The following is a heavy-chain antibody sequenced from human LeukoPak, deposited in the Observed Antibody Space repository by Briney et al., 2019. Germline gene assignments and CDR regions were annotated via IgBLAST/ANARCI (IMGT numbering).Heavy chain of an antibody. CDR2: ISSSSSTI. V-gene: IGHV3-48*01. Sequence: GGSLRLSCAASGFTLSTYSMNWVRQAPGKGLEWVSYISSSSSTINYADSVEGRFTLSRDNAKNSMYLQMNSLRAEDTAVYYCARGSTYYDSSGQVPFDYWGQGTLVTVSS. D-gene: IGHD3-22*01. CDR3: ARGSTYYDSSGQVPFDY. J-gene: IGHJ4*02. CDR1: GFTLSTYS.